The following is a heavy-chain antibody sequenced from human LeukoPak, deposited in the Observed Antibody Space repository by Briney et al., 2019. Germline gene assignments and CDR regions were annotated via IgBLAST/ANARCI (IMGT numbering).Heavy chain of an antibody. CDR3: AKESVQQLVPNWFDP. V-gene: IGHV3-23*01. Sequence: PGGSLRLSCAASGFTFSSYAMSWVRQAPGKGLEWVSAISGSGGSTYYADSVKGRFTISRDNSKNTLYLQMNSLRAENTAVYYCAKESVQQLVPNWFDPWGQGTLVTVSS. CDR2: ISGSGGST. CDR1: GFTFSSYA. J-gene: IGHJ5*02. D-gene: IGHD6-13*01.